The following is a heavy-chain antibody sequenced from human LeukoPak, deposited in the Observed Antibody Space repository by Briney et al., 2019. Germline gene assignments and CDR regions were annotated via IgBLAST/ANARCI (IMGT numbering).Heavy chain of an antibody. V-gene: IGHV4-34*01. D-gene: IGHD3-16*01. CDR3: ARGDYVWGSSHNFDY. CDR1: GGSFSGHY. CDR2: INHSGST. Sequence: SETLSLTCAVYGGSFSGHYWSWICQPPGKGLEWIGEINHSGSTNYNPSLKSRVTISVDTSKNQFSLKLSSVTAADTAVYYCARGDYVWGSSHNFDYWGQGTLVTVSS. J-gene: IGHJ4*02.